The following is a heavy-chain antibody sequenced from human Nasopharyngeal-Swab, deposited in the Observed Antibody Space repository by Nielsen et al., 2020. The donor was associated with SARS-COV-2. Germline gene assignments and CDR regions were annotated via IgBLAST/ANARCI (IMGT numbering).Heavy chain of an antibody. J-gene: IGHJ4*02. CDR3: AREGDSSGYVDY. V-gene: IGHV3-11*04. Sequence: CEAPGKGLEWVSYISSSGSTIYYADSVKGRFTISRDNAKNSLYLQMNSLRAEDTAVYYCAREGDSSGYVDYWGQGTLVTVSS. CDR2: ISSSGSTI. D-gene: IGHD3-22*01.